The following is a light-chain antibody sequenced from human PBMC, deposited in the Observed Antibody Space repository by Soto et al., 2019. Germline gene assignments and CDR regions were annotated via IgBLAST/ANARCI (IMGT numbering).Light chain of an antibody. V-gene: IGLV2-11*01. CDR2: DVT. CDR3: CSYAGSYTLWV. J-gene: IGLJ3*02. CDR1: SSNVGGYNY. Sequence: QSVLTQPRSVSGSPGRPVPISCTGTSSNVGGYNYVSWYQQYPGKAPKLIIYDVTKRPSGVPDRFSGSKSGNTASLTISGLQAEDEADYYCCSYAGSYTLWVFGGGTKLTVL.